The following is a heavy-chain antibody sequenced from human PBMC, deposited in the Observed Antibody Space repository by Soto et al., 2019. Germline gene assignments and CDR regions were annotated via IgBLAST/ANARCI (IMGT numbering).Heavy chain of an antibody. J-gene: IGHJ4*02. V-gene: IGHV3-33*01. CDR3: ARGRGGYYDSSGYV. CDR1: GFTFSSYG. CDR2: IWYDGSNK. Sequence: QVQLVESGGGVVQPGRSLRLSCAASGFTFSSYGMHWVRQAPGKGLEWVAVIWYDGSNKYYADSVKGRFTISRDNSKNTLYLQMNSLRAEDTAVYYCARGRGGYYDSSGYVWGQGTLVTVSS. D-gene: IGHD3-22*01.